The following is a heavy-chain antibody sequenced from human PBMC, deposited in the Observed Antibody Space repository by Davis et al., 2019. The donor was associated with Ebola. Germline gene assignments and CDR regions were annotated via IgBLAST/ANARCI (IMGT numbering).Heavy chain of an antibody. Sequence: PSETLSLTCAVYGGSFSGYYWSWIRQPPGKGLEWIGEINHSGSTNYNPSLKSRVTISVDTSKNQFSLKLSSVTAADTAVYYCARGQGRRWLQSTDYWGQGTLVTVSS. D-gene: IGHD5-24*01. CDR2: INHSGST. CDR3: ARGQGRRWLQSTDY. J-gene: IGHJ4*02. V-gene: IGHV4-34*01. CDR1: GGSFSGYY.